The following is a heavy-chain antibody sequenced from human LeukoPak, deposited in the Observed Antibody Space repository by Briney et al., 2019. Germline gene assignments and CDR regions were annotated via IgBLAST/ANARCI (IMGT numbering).Heavy chain of an antibody. CDR3: ARDRRYYYGMDV. CDR1: GFTFSNYW. Sequence: GGSLRPSCAASGFTFSNYWMSWVRQAPGKGLEWVANIKQDGSEKYYVDSVKGRFTISRDNSKNSLYVQMNNLRAEDTAVYYCARDRRYYYGMDVWGQGTTVTVSS. CDR2: IKQDGSEK. V-gene: IGHV3-7*04. J-gene: IGHJ6*02.